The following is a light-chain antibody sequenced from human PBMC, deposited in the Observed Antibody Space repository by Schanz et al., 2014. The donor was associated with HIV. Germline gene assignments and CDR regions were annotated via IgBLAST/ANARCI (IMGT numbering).Light chain of an antibody. CDR1: SSNIATNA. CDR2: ATY. J-gene: IGLJ3*02. CDR3: ATWDDSLKAWV. Sequence: QSVLTQPPSASGTPGQRVTLSCSASSSNIATNAVNWYQQFPGTAPKLLIYATYNRPSGVPDRFSGSNSGTSASLAISGLQSEDEADYYCATWDDSLKAWVFGGGTKLTVL. V-gene: IGLV1-44*01.